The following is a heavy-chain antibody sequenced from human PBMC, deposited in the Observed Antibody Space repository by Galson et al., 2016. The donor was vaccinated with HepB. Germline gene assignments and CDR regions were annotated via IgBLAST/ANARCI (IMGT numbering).Heavy chain of an antibody. J-gene: IGHJ3*01. Sequence: SCKASGYNFADSHIHWVRQAPGQGLEWMGRIKPNTGGTIYAQRYKGRVRLTGDTTINTAYMELSGLTSGDTAVYFCASRTSDRYAYYAFDLWGQGTMVTVSS. CDR3: ASRTSDRYAYYAFDL. CDR2: IKPNTGGT. V-gene: IGHV1-2*06. CDR1: GYNFADSH. D-gene: IGHD1-26*01.